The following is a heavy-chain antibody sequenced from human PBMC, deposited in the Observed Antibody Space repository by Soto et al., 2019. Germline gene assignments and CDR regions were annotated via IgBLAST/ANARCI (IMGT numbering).Heavy chain of an antibody. V-gene: IGHV1-18*01. CDR3: ARVGVGLAAPRVWPY. J-gene: IGHJ4*02. Sequence: ASVEVSCKASGYTFTSYGITWVRQAPGQGLEWMAWINPYNGNTKYAEKFLGRVTVTTDTSTATAYMEVRSLTSDDTAVSYCARVGVGLAAPRVWPYWGQGTPVTVSS. D-gene: IGHD6-13*01. CDR1: GYTFTSYG. CDR2: INPYNGNT.